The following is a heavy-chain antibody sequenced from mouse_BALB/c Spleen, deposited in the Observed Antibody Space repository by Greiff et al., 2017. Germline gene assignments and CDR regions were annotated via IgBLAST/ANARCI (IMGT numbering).Heavy chain of an antibody. V-gene: IGHV1S135*01. CDR3: ARYPSTMITSWFAY. D-gene: IGHD2-4*01. J-gene: IGHJ3*01. CDR2: IDPFNGGT. CDR1: GYSFTSYY. Sequence: VQLKESGPELMKPGASVKISCKASGYSFTSYYMHWVKQSHGKSLEWIGYIDPFNGGTSYNQKFKGKATLTVDKSSSTAYMHLSSLTSEDSAVYYCARYPSTMITSWFAYWGQGTLVTVSA.